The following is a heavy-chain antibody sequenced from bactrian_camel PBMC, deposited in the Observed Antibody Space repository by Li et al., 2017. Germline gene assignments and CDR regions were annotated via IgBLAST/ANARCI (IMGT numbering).Heavy chain of an antibody. CDR2: IGEDGRTT. J-gene: IGHJ6*01. CDR3: SAVDFDESPPGGACTAQEAVFFGR. Sequence: QLVESGGGLVQPGGSRRLSCAASGFTFSTLTMYWVRQAPGKGLEWVSGIGEDGRTTFYADSVKGRFTISRDNTKNTLYLQMNSLSPEDTAKYYCSAVDFDESPPGGACTAQEAVFFGRWGQGTQVT. D-gene: IGHD6*01. CDR1: GFTFSTLT. V-gene: IGHV3S6*01.